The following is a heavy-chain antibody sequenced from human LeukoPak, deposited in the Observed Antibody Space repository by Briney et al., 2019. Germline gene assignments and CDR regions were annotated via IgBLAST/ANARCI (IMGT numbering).Heavy chain of an antibody. Sequence: GASVKVSCKASGYTFTDYYVHWVRQAPGQGFEWRGWIIPNSGGTESAQKFQGRVTMTRDTSISTAYMELSRLRSDDTAVYYCARDVGATVVNPNYYMDVWGKGTTVTVSS. V-gene: IGHV1-2*02. D-gene: IGHD4-23*01. CDR2: IIPNSGGT. CDR3: ARDVGATVVNPNYYMDV. J-gene: IGHJ6*03. CDR1: GYTFTDYY.